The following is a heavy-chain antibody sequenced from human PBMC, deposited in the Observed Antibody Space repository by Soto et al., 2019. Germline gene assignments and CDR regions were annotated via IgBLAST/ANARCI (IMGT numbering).Heavy chain of an antibody. V-gene: IGHV1-2*04. Sequence: QVQLVQSGAEVKKPGASVKVSCKASGYTFTGYYMHWVRQAPGQGLEWMGWINPNSGGTNYAQKFQGWVTMTRDTSLSTAYMELSRLRSDDTAVYYCARVGVPAAIGVGFGTWFHPWGQGTLVTVSS. J-gene: IGHJ5*02. D-gene: IGHD2-2*02. CDR1: GYTFTGYY. CDR2: INPNSGGT. CDR3: ARVGVPAAIGVGFGTWFHP.